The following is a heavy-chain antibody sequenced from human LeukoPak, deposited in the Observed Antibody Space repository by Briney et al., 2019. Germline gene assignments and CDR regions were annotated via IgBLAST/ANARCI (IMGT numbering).Heavy chain of an antibody. J-gene: IGHJ5*01. CDR2: IYTSGST. Sequence: SETLSLTCTVSGASISTGSYFWSWIRQPAGKGLEWIGRIYTSGSTDYNPSLKTRVAISVDTSKNQFSLKLSSVTAADTAIYFCARGMAAAYDYNWFDSWGQGTLVTVSS. CDR1: GASISTGSYF. V-gene: IGHV4-61*02. D-gene: IGHD5-12*01. CDR3: ARGMAAAYDYNWFDS.